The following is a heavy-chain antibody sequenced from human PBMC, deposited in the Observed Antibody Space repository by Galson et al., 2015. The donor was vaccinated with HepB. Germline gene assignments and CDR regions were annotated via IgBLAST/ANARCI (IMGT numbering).Heavy chain of an antibody. CDR2: ISGDNGNT. CDR1: GDSLSELA. D-gene: IGHD2-2*02. J-gene: IGHJ6*02. V-gene: IGHV1-18*01. Sequence: SVKVSCKVSGDSLSELAIHRVRQAPGQGLEWMGWISGDNGNTDYAQKAQGRVIMTTDTSTNTVYMQLTSLRSDDTAVYYCARQSPTEDTEVVPTTIVRSDYYGMDVWGQGTTVTVSS. CDR3: ARQSPTEDTEVVPTTIVRSDYYGMDV.